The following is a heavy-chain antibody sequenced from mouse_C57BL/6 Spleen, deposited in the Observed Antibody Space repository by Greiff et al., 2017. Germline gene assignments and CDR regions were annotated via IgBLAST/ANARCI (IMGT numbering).Heavy chain of an antibody. D-gene: IGHD2-4*01. CDR1: GFTFSSYT. CDR3: AKNDDYEAWFAY. Sequence: EVQLVESGGGLVKPGGSLKLSCAASGFTFSSYTMSWVRQTPEKRLEWVATISGGGGNTYYPDSVKGRFTISRDNAKNTLYLQMSSLRSEDTALYYCAKNDDYEAWFAYWGQGTLGTVSA. J-gene: IGHJ3*01. V-gene: IGHV5-9*01. CDR2: ISGGGGNT.